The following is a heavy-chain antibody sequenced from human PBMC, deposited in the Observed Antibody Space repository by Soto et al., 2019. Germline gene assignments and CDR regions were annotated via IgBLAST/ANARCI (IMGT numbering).Heavy chain of an antibody. CDR2: INHSGST. CDR3: ARFRTYYYYMDV. CDR1: GGSFSGYY. Sequence: SETLSLTCAVYGGSFSGYYWSWIRQPPGKGLEWIGEINHSGSTNYNPSLKSRVTISVDTSKNQFSLKLSSVTAADTAVYYCARFRTYYYYMDVWGKWTTVTVSS. V-gene: IGHV4-34*01. J-gene: IGHJ6*03.